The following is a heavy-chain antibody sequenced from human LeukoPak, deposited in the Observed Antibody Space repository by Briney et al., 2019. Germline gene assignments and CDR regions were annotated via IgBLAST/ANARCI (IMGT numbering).Heavy chain of an antibody. CDR1: GYTFTGYY. J-gene: IGHJ4*02. Sequence: ASVKVSCKASGYTFTGYYMHWVRQAPGQGLEWMGWINPNSGGTNYAQKFQGRVTMTRDTSISTAYMELSRLRSDDTAVYYCARVPHWDYYGSGSPHFDYWGQGTLVT. D-gene: IGHD3-10*01. V-gene: IGHV1-2*02. CDR2: INPNSGGT. CDR3: ARVPHWDYYGSGSPHFDY.